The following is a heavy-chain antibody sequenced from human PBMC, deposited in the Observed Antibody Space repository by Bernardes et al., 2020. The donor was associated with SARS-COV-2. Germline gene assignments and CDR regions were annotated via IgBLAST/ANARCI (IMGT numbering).Heavy chain of an antibody. CDR3: ARDWGGENDY. V-gene: IGHV3-30-3*01. D-gene: IGHD2-21*01. J-gene: IGHJ4*02. CDR1: GFTFSSYA. Sequence: VGSLRLSCAASGFTFSSYAMHWVRQAPGKGLEWVAVISYDGSNKYYADSVKGRFTISRDNSKNTLYLQMNSLRAEDTAVYYCARDWGGENDYWGQGTLVTVSS. CDR2: ISYDGSNK.